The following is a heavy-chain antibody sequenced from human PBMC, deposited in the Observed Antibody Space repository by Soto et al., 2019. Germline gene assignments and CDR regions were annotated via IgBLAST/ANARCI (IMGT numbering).Heavy chain of an antibody. CDR3: AKGRGYCSGGSCYSAFLDY. Sequence: GGSLRLSCAASGFTFSSYAMSWVRQAPGKGLEWVSSISGSGGSTYDADSVKGRFTISRDNTKNTLYLQMNSLRAEDTAVYYCAKGRGYCSGGSCYSAFLDYWGQGTLVTVSS. D-gene: IGHD2-15*01. CDR1: GFTFSSYA. V-gene: IGHV3-23*01. CDR2: ISGSGGST. J-gene: IGHJ4*02.